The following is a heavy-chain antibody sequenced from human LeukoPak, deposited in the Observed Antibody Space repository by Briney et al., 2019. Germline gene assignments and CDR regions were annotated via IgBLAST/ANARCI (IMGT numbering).Heavy chain of an antibody. V-gene: IGHV4-4*08. J-gene: IGHJ4*02. CDR1: GGSISSYY. Sequence: TPSETLSLTCTVSGGSISSYYWSWIRQPPGKGLEWIGYIYTSGSTNYNPSLKSRVTMSVDTSKNQFSLKLSSVTAADTAVYYCARKSRELAYFDYWGQGTLVTVSS. D-gene: IGHD1-26*01. CDR3: ARKSRELAYFDY. CDR2: IYTSGST.